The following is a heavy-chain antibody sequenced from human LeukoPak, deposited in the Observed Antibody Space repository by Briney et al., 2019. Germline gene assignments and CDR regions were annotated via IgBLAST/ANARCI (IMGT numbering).Heavy chain of an antibody. D-gene: IGHD6-13*01. CDR2: INPNSGGT. J-gene: IGHJ4*02. CDR1: GYTFTFYY. V-gene: IGHV1-2*02. CDR3: ARFLSKQQLSDY. Sequence: ASVNVSFKSSGYTFTFYYMHWVRQAPGQGLEWMGWINPNSGGTNYAQKFQGRVTMTRDTSISTAYMELSRLRSDDTAVYYCARFLSKQQLSDYWGQGTLVTVSS.